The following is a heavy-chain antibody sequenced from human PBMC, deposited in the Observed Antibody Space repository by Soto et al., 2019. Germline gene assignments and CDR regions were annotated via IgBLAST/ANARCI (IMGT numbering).Heavy chain of an antibody. CDR1: GGSFSGYY. J-gene: IGHJ5*02. CDR2: INHSGNT. V-gene: IGHV4-34*01. Sequence: QVQLQQWGAGLLKPSETLSLTCAVYGGSFSGYYWSWIRQPPGKGLEWIGEINHSGNTNYNPSLKGRVTISVDTSKNQFSLKLSSVTAADTAVYYCARGRIVGATTGWFDPWGQGTLVTVSS. CDR3: ARGRIVGATTGWFDP. D-gene: IGHD1-26*01.